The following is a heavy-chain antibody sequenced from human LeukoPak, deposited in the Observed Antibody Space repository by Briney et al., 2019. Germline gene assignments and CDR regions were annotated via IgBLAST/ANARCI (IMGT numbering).Heavy chain of an antibody. CDR2: VNPNSGGT. Sequence: ASVKVSCKASGYTFNGYYMHWVRQAPGQGLEWMGWVNPNSGGTNYAQKFQGRVSMTRDTSISTAYMELSRLRSDDTAVYYCARAYYDFWSGYYCAFDIWGQGTMVTVSS. CDR3: ARAYYDFWSGYYCAFDI. J-gene: IGHJ3*02. CDR1: GYTFNGYY. V-gene: IGHV1-2*02. D-gene: IGHD3-3*01.